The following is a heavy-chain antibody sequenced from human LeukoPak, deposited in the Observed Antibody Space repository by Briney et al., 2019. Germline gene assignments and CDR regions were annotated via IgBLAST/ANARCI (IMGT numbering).Heavy chain of an antibody. J-gene: IGHJ6*02. Sequence: GASVKVSCKVSGYTLTELSMHWVRQAPGKGLEWMGGFDPEDGETIYAQKFQGRVTMTEDTSTDTAYMELSSLRSEDTAVYYCATDYIAAAGTYYGMDVWGQGTTVTVSS. CDR3: ATDYIAAAGTYYGMDV. V-gene: IGHV1-24*01. CDR2: FDPEDGET. CDR1: GYTLTELS. D-gene: IGHD6-13*01.